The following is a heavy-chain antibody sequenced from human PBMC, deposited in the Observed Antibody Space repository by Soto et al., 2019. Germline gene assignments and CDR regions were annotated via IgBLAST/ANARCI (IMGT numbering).Heavy chain of an antibody. D-gene: IGHD3-16*02. CDR2: INHSEST. CDR1: GGSFSGYY. V-gene: IGHV4-34*01. Sequence: KASETLSLTCAVYGGSFSGYYWSWIRQPPGKGLEWIGEINHSESTNYNPSLKSRVTISVDTSKNQFSLKLSSVTAADTAVYYCARGKLSDYVWGSYRYHFDYWGQGTVVTVYS. CDR3: ARGKLSDYVWGSYRYHFDY. J-gene: IGHJ4*02.